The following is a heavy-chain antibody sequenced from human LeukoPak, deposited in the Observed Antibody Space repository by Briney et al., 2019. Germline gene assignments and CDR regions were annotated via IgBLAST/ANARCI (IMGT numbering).Heavy chain of an antibody. CDR1: GFTFSSYA. D-gene: IGHD3-3*01. V-gene: IGHV3-30-3*01. CDR3: AKVFTMTIGCLSY. Sequence: GRSLRLSCAASGFTFSSYAMHWVRQAPGKGLEWVAVISYDGSNKYYADSVKGRFTISRDNSKNTLYLQMNSLRAEDTAVYYCAKVFTMTIGCLSYWGQGTLVTVSS. J-gene: IGHJ4*02. CDR2: ISYDGSNK.